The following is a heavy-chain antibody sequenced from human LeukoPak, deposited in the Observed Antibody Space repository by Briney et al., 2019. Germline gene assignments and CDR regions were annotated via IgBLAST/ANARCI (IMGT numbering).Heavy chain of an antibody. CDR1: GFTFGDYA. CDR2: IRNKAYGGTT. V-gene: IGHV3-49*04. CDR3: TRDRRPPHLTYYYMDV. J-gene: IGHJ6*03. Sequence: GGSLRLSCTASGFTFGDYAMTWVRQAPGKGLEWVGFIRNKAYGGTTEYAASVQGRFTISRDDSKSIAYLQMNSLKTDDTAVYYCTRDRRPPHLTYYYMDVWGKGTTVTVSS.